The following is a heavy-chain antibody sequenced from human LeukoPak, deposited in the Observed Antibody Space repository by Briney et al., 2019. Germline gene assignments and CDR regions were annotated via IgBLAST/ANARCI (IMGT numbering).Heavy chain of an antibody. J-gene: IGHJ4*02. D-gene: IGHD5-12*01. CDR3: AKDATPYGYNGYESDY. CDR2: IIPIFGTA. CDR1: GGTFSSYA. Sequence: SVKVSCKASGGTFSSYAISWVRQAPGQGLEWMGGIIPIFGTANYAQKFQGRVTITADKSTSTAYMELSSLRSEDTAVYYCAKDATPYGYNGYESDYWGQGTLVSVSS. V-gene: IGHV1-69*06.